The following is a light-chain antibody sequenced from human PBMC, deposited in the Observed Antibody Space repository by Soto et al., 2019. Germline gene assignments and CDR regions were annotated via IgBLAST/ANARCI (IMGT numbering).Light chain of an antibody. V-gene: IGKV3-20*01. CDR2: GTS. Sequence: VLTQSPGTLSLSPGERATLSCRASQSISTNNLAWYQHKPGQAPRLLLFGTSIRATATPDRFTGSGSGTDFTLTVTAVEREDFAVYSWQRYGPSPYTFGQGTKLEI. J-gene: IGKJ2*01. CDR3: QRYGPSPYT. CDR1: QSISTNN.